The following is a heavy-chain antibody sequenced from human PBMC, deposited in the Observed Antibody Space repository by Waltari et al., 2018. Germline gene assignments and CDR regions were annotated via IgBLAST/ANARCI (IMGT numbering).Heavy chain of an antibody. CDR2: IDYSGGT. D-gene: IGHD1-26*01. J-gene: IGHJ4*02. CDR3: ARVNIVGATRFDY. Sequence: QLQLQELGPGLVKPSETLSLTCTVSGGSISSSSYYWGWVRQPPGKGLEWVGRIDYSGGTYYNPSLKSRVTISVDTSKNQLSLKLSSVTAADTAVYYCARVNIVGATRFDYWGQGTLVTVSS. V-gene: IGHV4-39*07. CDR1: GGSISSSSYY.